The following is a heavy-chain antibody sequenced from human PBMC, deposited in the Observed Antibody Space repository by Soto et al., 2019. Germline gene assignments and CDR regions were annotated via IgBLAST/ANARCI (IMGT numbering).Heavy chain of an antibody. J-gene: IGHJ4*02. CDR2: ISHEGGTQ. Sequence: GGSLRLSCAASGFPFSDYGIDWIRQAPGKGLEWVAVISHEGGTQYYADSVRGRFTVSRDNSKNIVYLQMDSLRPEDTAVYFCAKEGSPKVSRWDDYWGQGTLVTVSS. V-gene: IGHV3-30*18. CDR1: GFPFSDYG. D-gene: IGHD1-26*01. CDR3: AKEGSPKVSRWDDY.